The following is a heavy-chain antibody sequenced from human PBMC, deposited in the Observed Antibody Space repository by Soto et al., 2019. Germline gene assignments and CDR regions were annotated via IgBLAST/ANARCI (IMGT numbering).Heavy chain of an antibody. D-gene: IGHD3-22*01. J-gene: IGHJ3*02. CDR2: ISYDGSNK. Sequence: VQLVESGGGVVQPGRSLRLSCAASGFTFSSYAMHWVRQAPGKGLEWVAVISYDGSNKYYADSVKGRFTISRDNSKNTLYLQMNSLRAEDTAVYYCARDFLRVVVNPHDAFDIWGQGTMVTVSS. CDR3: ARDFLRVVVNPHDAFDI. CDR1: GFTFSSYA. V-gene: IGHV3-30-3*01.